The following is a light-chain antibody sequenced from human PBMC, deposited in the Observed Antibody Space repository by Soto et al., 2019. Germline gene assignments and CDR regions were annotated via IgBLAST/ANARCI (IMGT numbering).Light chain of an antibody. CDR2: EVS. Sequence: QSALTQPASVSGSPGQSITISCTGTSSDVGGYNYVSWYQQHPGKAPKLMIYEVSNRPSGVSDRFSGSKSGNTASLTISGLQAEDEADYYCNSYTSSSTWIFGGVTKLTVL. J-gene: IGLJ2*01. CDR3: NSYTSSSTWI. V-gene: IGLV2-14*01. CDR1: SSDVGGYNY.